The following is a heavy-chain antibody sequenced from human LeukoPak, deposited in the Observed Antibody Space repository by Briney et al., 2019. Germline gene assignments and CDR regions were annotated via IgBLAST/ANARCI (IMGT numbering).Heavy chain of an antibody. V-gene: IGHV4-4*07. Sequence: SETLSLTCTVSGGSISSYYWSWIRQPAGKGLEWIGRIYTSGSTNYNPSLKSRVTMSVDTSKNQFSLKLSSVTAADTAVHYCARERPGDPAQLAYYFDYWGQGTLVTVSS. CDR2: IYTSGST. CDR1: GGSISSYY. CDR3: ARERPGDPAQLAYYFDY. D-gene: IGHD6-6*01. J-gene: IGHJ4*02.